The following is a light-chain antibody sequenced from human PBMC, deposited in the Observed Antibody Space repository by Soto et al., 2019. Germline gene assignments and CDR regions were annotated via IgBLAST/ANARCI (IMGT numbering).Light chain of an antibody. V-gene: IGLV1-51*01. J-gene: IGLJ2*01. CDR3: GMWDSSLSVVV. CDR1: SSNI. CDR2: DNN. Sequence: QSVLTQPPSVSAAPGQKVTISCSGSSSNIVSWSQQLPGTAPKLLIYDNNKRPSGIPDRFSGSKSGTSATLGITGLQTGDEADYYCGMWDSSLSVVVFGGGTKLTVL.